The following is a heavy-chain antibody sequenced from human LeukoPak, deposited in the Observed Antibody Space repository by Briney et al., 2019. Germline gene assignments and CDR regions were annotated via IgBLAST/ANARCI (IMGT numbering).Heavy chain of an antibody. V-gene: IGHV4-39*07. D-gene: IGHD2-15*01. J-gene: IGHJ4*02. CDR3: ARGKPENCSGGNCYAPFDY. CDR1: GGSISSSSYY. Sequence: PSETLSLTCTVSGGSISSSSYYWGWIRQTPGKGLEWIGSIYDSGSTYYNPSLKSRVTISLDTSKNQFSLKLSSVTAADTAVYYCARGKPENCSGGNCYAPFDYWGQGTLVTVSS. CDR2: IYDSGST.